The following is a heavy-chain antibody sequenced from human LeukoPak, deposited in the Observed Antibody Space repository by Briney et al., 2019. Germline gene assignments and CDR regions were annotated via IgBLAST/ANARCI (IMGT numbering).Heavy chain of an antibody. CDR1: GYTFSSYG. D-gene: IGHD5-18*01. CDR3: ARDSRRGYSYGYDY. J-gene: IGHJ4*02. V-gene: IGHV1-18*01. Sequence: GASVNVSRKASGYTFSSYGVSWVRQAPRQGLEWVGWINTYNVNTNYAQKFQGRVTLTTDASTSTAYMELRSLRSDETAVYYCARDSRRGYSYGYDYWGQGTLVTVSS. CDR2: INTYNVNT.